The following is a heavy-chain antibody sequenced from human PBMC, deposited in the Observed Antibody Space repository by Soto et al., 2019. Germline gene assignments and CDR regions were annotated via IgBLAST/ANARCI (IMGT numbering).Heavy chain of an antibody. CDR2: IYYSGST. Sequence: PSETLSLTCTVSGGSISSGDYYWSWIRQPPGKGLEWIGYIYYSGSTYYNQSLKSRVTISVDTSKNQFSLKLSSVTAADTAVYYCARELRFCISTSCYAHFDYWGQGTLVTVSS. CDR1: GGSISSGDYY. J-gene: IGHJ4*02. V-gene: IGHV4-30-4*01. CDR3: ARELRFCISTSCYAHFDY. D-gene: IGHD2-2*01.